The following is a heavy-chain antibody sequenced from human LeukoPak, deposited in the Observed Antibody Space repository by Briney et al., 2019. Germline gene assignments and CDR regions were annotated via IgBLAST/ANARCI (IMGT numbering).Heavy chain of an antibody. CDR2: MNPNSGNT. Sequence: GASVKVSCKASGYTFTSYDINWVRQATGQGLEWMGWMNPNSGNTGYAQKFQGRVTMTRNTSISTAYMELNSLRAEDTAVYYCAKSPGIAVAAMSRWGQGTLVTVSS. CDR1: GYTFTSYD. CDR3: AKSPGIAVAAMSR. J-gene: IGHJ4*02. D-gene: IGHD6-19*01. V-gene: IGHV1-8*01.